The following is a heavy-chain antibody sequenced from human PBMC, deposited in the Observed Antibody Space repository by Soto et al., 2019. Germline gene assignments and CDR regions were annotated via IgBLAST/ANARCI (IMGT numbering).Heavy chain of an antibody. CDR1: GDSVSSNSVA. CDR3: PRSRHGGFDY. V-gene: IGHV6-1*01. CDR2: TYYRSTWYN. J-gene: IGHJ4*02. Sequence: QLQQSGPGLVQPSQTLSLTCAISGDSVSSNSVAWSWVRQSPSRGLEWLGRTYYRSTWYNEYAVSVKSRITINPDTSKNHFSLQLSSVTPDDTAVYYCPRSRHGGFDYWGQGTLVPVSS. D-gene: IGHD3-16*01.